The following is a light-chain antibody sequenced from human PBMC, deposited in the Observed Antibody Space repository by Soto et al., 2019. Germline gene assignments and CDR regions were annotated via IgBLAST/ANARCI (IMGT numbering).Light chain of an antibody. Sequence: QSALTQPPSASGSPGQSVTISCTGTSTDVGGYNYVSWYQQHPGKAPKLMIYEVSNRPSGVPDRVSGSKSGNTASLTVTGLQAEDEYDYYCSSYARSTPVVFGGGTKLTVL. CDR2: EVS. J-gene: IGLJ2*01. V-gene: IGLV2-8*01. CDR3: SSYARSTPVV. CDR1: STDVGGYNY.